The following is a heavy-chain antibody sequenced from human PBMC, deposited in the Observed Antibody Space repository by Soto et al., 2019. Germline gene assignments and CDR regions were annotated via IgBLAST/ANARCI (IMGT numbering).Heavy chain of an antibody. V-gene: IGHV4-39*01. CDR2: IYYSGST. Sequence: QLQLQESGPGLVKPSETLSLTCTVSGGSISSSSYYWGWIRQPPGKGLEWIGSIYYSGSTYYNPSLKSRVTISVDTSKNQFSLKLSSVTAADTAVYYCARWMKGGVQSYGIFDPWGQGTLVTVSS. CDR3: ARWMKGGVQSYGIFDP. J-gene: IGHJ5*02. D-gene: IGHD4-17*01. CDR1: GGSISSSSYY.